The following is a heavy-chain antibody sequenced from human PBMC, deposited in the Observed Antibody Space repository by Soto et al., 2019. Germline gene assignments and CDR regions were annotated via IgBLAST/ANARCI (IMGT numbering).Heavy chain of an antibody. J-gene: IGHJ5*01. Sequence: GESLKISCAASGFTFRTFTMNWVRQAPGEGLEWVSGIIGGDGDKFYSDSVKGRFTISRDNSKDMLFLQMSSLGVDDTAVYYCAKDRDPDGIWTFDSWGQGTLVTVSS. V-gene: IGHV3-23*01. CDR1: GFTFRTFT. CDR2: IIGGDGDK. CDR3: AKDRDPDGIWTFDS. D-gene: IGHD3-9*01.